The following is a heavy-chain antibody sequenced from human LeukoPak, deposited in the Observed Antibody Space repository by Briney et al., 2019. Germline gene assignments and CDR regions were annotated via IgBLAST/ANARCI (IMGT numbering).Heavy chain of an antibody. CDR3: ARWGGGSSLYYYYMDV. V-gene: IGHV3-48*03. J-gene: IGHJ6*03. CDR1: GFTFSSYE. Sequence: GGSLRLSCAASGFTFSSYEMNWVRQAPGKGLEWVSYISSSGSTIYYADSVKGRFTISRDNAKNSLYLQMNSLRAEDTAVYYWARWGGGSSLYYYYMDVWGKGTTVTVSS. CDR2: ISSSGSTI. D-gene: IGHD2-15*01.